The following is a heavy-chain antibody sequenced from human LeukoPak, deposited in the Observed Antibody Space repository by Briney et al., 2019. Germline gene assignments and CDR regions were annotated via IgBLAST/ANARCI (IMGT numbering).Heavy chain of an antibody. CDR3: AKANYSGSYYFDS. CDR1: GFTFSRSA. V-gene: IGHV3-23*01. Sequence: GGSLRLSCAASGFTFSRSAMNWVRQAPGKGLEWVSSFSASGGTTYYADSVKGRFTISRDNSKNTLSVQMNSLRAEDTAVYDCAKANYSGSYYFDSSGQGTLVTVSS. J-gene: IGHJ4*02. CDR2: FSASGGTT. D-gene: IGHD1-26*01.